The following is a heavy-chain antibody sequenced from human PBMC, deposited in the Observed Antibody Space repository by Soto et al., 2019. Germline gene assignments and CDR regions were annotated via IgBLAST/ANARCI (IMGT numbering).Heavy chain of an antibody. CDR2: IYSGGNT. D-gene: IGHD2-15*01. V-gene: IGHV3-66*01. CDR3: ARIRWQLYNWFDP. J-gene: IGHJ5*02. Sequence: EVQVVESGGDLVQPGGSLRLSCAASGFSVSGNYMSWVRQAPGMGLEWVSAIYSGGNTYYADSVKGRFTISRDNSKNTLFLQINSLRAEDKDVYYCARIRWQLYNWFDPWGQGTMVTVS. CDR1: GFSVSGNY.